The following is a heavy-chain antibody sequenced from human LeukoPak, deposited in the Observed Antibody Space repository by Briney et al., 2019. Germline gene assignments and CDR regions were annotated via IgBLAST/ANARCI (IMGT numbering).Heavy chain of an antibody. Sequence: ARSLRLSCAACGFTFSDYWMTWVRQAPGKGMEWVGNINPDGSKKTYVGSVKGRLTISTDNARNYVYLQINSLRADDTAVSYCAGPPQAGPFDLWGQGTLVTVSS. V-gene: IGHV3-7*01. CDR1: GFTFSDYW. D-gene: IGHD6-19*01. CDR3: AGPPQAGPFDL. J-gene: IGHJ4*02. CDR2: INPDGSKK.